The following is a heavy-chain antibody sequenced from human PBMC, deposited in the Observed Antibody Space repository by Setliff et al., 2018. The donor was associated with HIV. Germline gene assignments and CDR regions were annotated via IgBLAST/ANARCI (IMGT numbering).Heavy chain of an antibody. CDR1: EYSFTSYD. Sequence: ASVKVSCKPSEYSFTSYDINWVRQATGQGLEWMGWLNPNSHNTGYAQKFQGRVTMTRKTSTSTAFMELISLRSEDTAVYYCARAPRGVGSSSYFDYWGQGALVTVSS. J-gene: IGHJ4*02. CDR2: LNPNSHNT. V-gene: IGHV1-8*01. D-gene: IGHD2-2*01. CDR3: ARAPRGVGSSSYFDY.